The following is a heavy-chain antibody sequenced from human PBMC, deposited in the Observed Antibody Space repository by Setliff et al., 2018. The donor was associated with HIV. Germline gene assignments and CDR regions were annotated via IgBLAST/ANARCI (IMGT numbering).Heavy chain of an antibody. V-gene: IGHV5-51*01. CDR1: GYKFTSDW. CDR3: ARPQYHQSSDAFDI. CDR2: IWPGDSTT. Sequence: GESLKISCNISGYKFTSDWIGWVRQMPGKGLEYMGIIWPGDSTTKYSPSFQGLVFISADKSINTTYLQWTNLRASDTAVYYCARPQYHQSSDAFDIWGQGTMVTVSS. J-gene: IGHJ3*02.